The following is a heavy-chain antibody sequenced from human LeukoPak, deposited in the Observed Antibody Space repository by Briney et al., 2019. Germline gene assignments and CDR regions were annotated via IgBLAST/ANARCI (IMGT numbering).Heavy chain of an antibody. CDR3: ARGGYCSSTSCYEGGY. CDR2: MNPNSGNT. V-gene: IGHV1-8*01. D-gene: IGHD2-2*01. J-gene: IGHJ4*02. Sequence: ASVTVSFMASGYTFTSYDINWVRQATGQGLAWMGWMNPNSGNTGYAQKFQGRVIMTRNTSISTAYMELSSLRSEDTAVYYCARGGYCSSTSCYEGGYWGQGTLVTVSS. CDR1: GYTFTSYD.